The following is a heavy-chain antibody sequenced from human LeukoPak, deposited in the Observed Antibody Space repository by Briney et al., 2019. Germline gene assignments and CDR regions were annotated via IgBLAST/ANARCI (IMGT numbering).Heavy chain of an antibody. V-gene: IGHV3-48*03. CDR3: AKVSYYYDSSGYYLPFDY. J-gene: IGHJ4*02. CDR2: ISSSGSTI. CDR1: GFTFSSYE. Sequence: GGSLRLSCAASGFTFSSYEMNWVRQAPGKGLEWVSYISSSGSTIYYADSVKGRFTISRDNAKDSLYLQMNSLRAEDTAVYYCAKVSYYYDSSGYYLPFDYWGQGTLVTVSS. D-gene: IGHD3-22*01.